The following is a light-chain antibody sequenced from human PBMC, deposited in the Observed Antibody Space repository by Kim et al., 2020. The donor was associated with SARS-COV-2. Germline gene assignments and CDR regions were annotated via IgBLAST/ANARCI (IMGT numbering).Light chain of an antibody. CDR1: ALPKQY. V-gene: IGLV3-25*03. CDR2: KDS. J-gene: IGLJ3*02. Sequence: SYELTQPLSVSVSPGQTARITCSGDALPKQYAYWYQQKPGQAPVLVIYKDSERPSGIPERFSGSSSGTTVTLTISGVQAEDDADYYCQSADSSGTFWVFGGGTQLTVL. CDR3: QSADSSGTFWV.